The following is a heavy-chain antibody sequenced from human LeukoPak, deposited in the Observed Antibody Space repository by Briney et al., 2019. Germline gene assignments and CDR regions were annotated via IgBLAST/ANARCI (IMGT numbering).Heavy chain of an antibody. V-gene: IGHV3-53*01. CDR1: GFTVSSNY. J-gene: IGHJ4*02. CDR3: ARVPYGSGSYPLDY. Sequence: GGSLRLSCAASGFTVSSNYMSWVRQAPGKGLEWVSVIYSGGSTYYADSVKGRFTISSDNSKNTLYLQMNSLRAEDTAVYYCARVPYGSGSYPLDYWGQGTLVTVSS. CDR2: IYSGGST. D-gene: IGHD3-10*01.